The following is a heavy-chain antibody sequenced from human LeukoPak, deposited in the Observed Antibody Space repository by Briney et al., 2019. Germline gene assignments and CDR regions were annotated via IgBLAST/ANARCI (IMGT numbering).Heavy chain of an antibody. CDR1: GYTLTSYG. V-gene: IGHV1-69*06. CDR3: ARPNRGYSGYDYPYFTNYDAFDI. CDR2: IIPIFGTA. D-gene: IGHD5-12*01. J-gene: IGHJ3*02. Sequence: GASVKVSCKASGYTLTSYGISWVRQAPGQGLEWMGGIIPIFGTANYAQKFQGRVTITADKSTSTAYMELSSLRSEDTAVYYCARPNRGYSGYDYPYFTNYDAFDIWGQGTMVTVSS.